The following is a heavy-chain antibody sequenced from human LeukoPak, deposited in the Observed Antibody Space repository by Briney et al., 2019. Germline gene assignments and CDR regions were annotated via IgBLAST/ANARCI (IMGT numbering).Heavy chain of an antibody. V-gene: IGHV1-24*01. CDR3: ATSIGSYSPFDY. J-gene: IGHJ4*02. D-gene: IGHD1-26*01. CDR1: GYTLTELS. CDR2: FYPEDGET. Sequence: GASEKVSCKVSGYTLTELSMHWVRQAPGEGREWMGGFYPEDGETIYAQKFQGRVTMTEDTSTDTAYMELSSLRSEDTAVYYCATSIGSYSPFDYWGQETLVTVSS.